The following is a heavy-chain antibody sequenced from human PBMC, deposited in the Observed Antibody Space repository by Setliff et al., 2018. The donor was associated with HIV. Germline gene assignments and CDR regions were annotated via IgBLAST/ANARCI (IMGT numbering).Heavy chain of an antibody. V-gene: IGHV1-2*06. J-gene: IGHJ4*02. CDR1: GYTFTDYY. Sequence: ASVKVSCKASGYTFTDYYIHWVRQAPGQGLEWMGRINPNNGGTNYAQKFQGRVTMTRDTSISTAYMELSSLRSEDTAVYYCARDGGYCSGGSCSESGYWGQGTLVTVSS. CDR2: INPNNGGT. D-gene: IGHD2-15*01. CDR3: ARDGGYCSGGSCSESGY.